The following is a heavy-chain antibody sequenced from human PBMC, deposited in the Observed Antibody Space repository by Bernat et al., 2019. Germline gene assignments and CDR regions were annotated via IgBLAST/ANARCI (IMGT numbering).Heavy chain of an antibody. D-gene: IGHD2-2*01. CDR3: ARDPDLEAVVVPAAPNY. V-gene: IGHV3-30-3*01. CDR2: ISYDGSNK. CDR1: GFTFSSYA. Sequence: QVQLVESGGGVVQPGRSLRLSCAASGFTFSSYAMHWVRQAPGKGLDWVAVISYDGSNKYYADSVKGRFTISRDNSKNTLYLQMNSLRAEDTAVYYCARDPDLEAVVVPAAPNYWGQGTLVTVSS. J-gene: IGHJ4*02.